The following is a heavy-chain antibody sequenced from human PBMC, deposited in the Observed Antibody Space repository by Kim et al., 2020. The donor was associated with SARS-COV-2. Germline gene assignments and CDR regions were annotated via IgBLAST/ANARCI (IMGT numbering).Heavy chain of an antibody. Sequence: IYYADSVRGRFTISGDNDKTSLYLQMNSLRAEDTAVYYCARGPNYSPFDYWGQGTLVTVSS. D-gene: IGHD4-4*01. V-gene: IGHV3-11*04. CDR3: ARGPNYSPFDY. CDR2: I. J-gene: IGHJ4*02.